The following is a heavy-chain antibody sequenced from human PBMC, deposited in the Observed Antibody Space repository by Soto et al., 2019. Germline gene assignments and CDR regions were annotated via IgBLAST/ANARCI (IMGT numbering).Heavy chain of an antibody. CDR2: IYYSGST. D-gene: IGHD6-19*01. Sequence: PSETLSLTCTVSGGSISSGGYYWSWIRQHPGKGLEWIGYIYYSGSTYYNPSLKSRVTISVDTSKNQFSLKLSSVTAADTAVYYCARAGYSSGWYPHYYYGMDVRGQGTTVTVSS. J-gene: IGHJ6*02. CDR1: GGSISSGGYY. V-gene: IGHV4-31*03. CDR3: ARAGYSSGWYPHYYYGMDV.